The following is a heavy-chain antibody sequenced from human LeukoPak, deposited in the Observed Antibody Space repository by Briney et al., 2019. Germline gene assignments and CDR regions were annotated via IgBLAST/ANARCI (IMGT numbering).Heavy chain of an antibody. CDR1: EFNFNIYF. V-gene: IGHV1-46*02. CDR3: ARDRRTTVAFDI. D-gene: IGHD4-17*01. CDR2: INPSDGTT. Sequence: ASVKVSFKASEFNFNIYFIHWVRQAPGQGLEWMGIINPSDGTTSYEQKFQGRVTMTRDTYRNTVYMEVSSLTSKDTAVYYCARDRRTTVAFDIWGQGTLVTVSS. J-gene: IGHJ3*02.